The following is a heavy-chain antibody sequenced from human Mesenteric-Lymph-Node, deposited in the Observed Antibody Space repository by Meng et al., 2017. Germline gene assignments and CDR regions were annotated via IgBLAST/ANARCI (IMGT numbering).Heavy chain of an antibody. CDR2: IIPIFGTA. CDR1: GYTFTSYD. V-gene: IGHV1-69*06. Sequence: SVKVSCKASGYTFTSYDINWVRQATGQGLEWMGGIIPIFGTANYAQKFQGRVTITADKSTSTAYMELSSLRSEDTAVYYCASYYYDSSGYYYPFDYWGQGTLVTVSS. CDR3: ASYYYDSSGYYYPFDY. J-gene: IGHJ4*02. D-gene: IGHD3-22*01.